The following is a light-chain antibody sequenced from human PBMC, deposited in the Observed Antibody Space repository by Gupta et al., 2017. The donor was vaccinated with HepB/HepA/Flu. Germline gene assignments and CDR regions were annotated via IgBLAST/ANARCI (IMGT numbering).Light chain of an antibody. V-gene: IGLV2-11*01. CDR3: SADAGGNNYV. Sequence: SALSQPRSVSGAPGQAVTISCSGTTSDIGRYTYISWFQHRPGALHKLLIYDVGKRPAGVPGRFSGSKSGATASLTISGRTEEEAADYYCSADAGGNNYVFGSGTTVTVL. CDR2: DVG. CDR1: TSDIGRYTY. J-gene: IGLJ1*01.